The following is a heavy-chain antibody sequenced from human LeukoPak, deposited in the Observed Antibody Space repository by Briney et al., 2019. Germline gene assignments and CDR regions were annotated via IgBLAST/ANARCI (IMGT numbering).Heavy chain of an antibody. CDR1: GFTFSSYA. Sequence: GGSLRLSCAASGFTFSSYAMTWVRQAPGKGLEWVSAISGSGGTTYYADSVKGRFIISRGNSEKTLYLHMNSLRAEDTAIYYCAKWFSDFYGQSKNYYFDYWGQGTLVTVSS. CDR2: ISGSGGTT. D-gene: IGHD1-26*01. CDR3: AKWFSDFYGQSKNYYFDY. J-gene: IGHJ4*02. V-gene: IGHV3-23*01.